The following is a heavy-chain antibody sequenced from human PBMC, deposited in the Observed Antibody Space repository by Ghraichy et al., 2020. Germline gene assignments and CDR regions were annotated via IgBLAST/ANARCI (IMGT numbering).Heavy chain of an antibody. Sequence: ASVKVSCKASGYSFTGSFIHWVRQAPGQGLEWMGWINPNSGGTNFAQKFQGRVTMTRDTSISTAYMEVSRLRSDDTVVYYCARDYGTGGSYFFDYWGQGTLVTVSS. J-gene: IGHJ4*02. D-gene: IGHD2-15*01. CDR1: GYSFTGSF. CDR2: INPNSGGT. CDR3: ARDYGTGGSYFFDY. V-gene: IGHV1-2*02.